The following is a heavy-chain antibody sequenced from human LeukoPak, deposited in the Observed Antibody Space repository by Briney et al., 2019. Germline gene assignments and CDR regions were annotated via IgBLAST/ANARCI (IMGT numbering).Heavy chain of an antibody. V-gene: IGHV4-34*01. CDR3: ARGPHITMIVVVYPY. J-gene: IGHJ4*02. D-gene: IGHD3-22*01. Sequence: SETLSLTCAVYGGSFSGYYWSWIRQPPGKGLEWIGEINHSGSTNYNPSLKSRVTISVDTSKNQFSLKLSSVTAADTAVYYCARGPHITMIVVVYPYWGQGTLVTVSS. CDR2: INHSGST. CDR1: GGSFSGYY.